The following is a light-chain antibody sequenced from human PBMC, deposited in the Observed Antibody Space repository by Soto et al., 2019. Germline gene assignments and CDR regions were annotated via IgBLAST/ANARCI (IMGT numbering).Light chain of an antibody. CDR2: GAS. CDR3: QQFYYYPHT. CDR1: QTIATY. Sequence: IQMTQSPSSLSASVGDRVTLTCRASQTIATYLNWYQQKPGQVPEVLIYGASRLHVGVPSRFTGSGYGTDFTLTIKNLQPEDFAIYYCQQFYYYPHTFGQGTKLEVK. J-gene: IGKJ2*01. V-gene: IGKV1-39*01.